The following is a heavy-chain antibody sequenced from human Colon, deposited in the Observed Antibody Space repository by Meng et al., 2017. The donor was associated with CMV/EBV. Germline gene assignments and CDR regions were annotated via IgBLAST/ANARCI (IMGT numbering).Heavy chain of an antibody. V-gene: IGHV3-30*04. CDR1: GFTFSSYA. Sequence: GGSLRLSCAASGFTFSSYAMHWVRQAPGEGLEWVAVIPYDGSNRDYADSVKGRFTISRDNSKNTLYLQMNSLRAEDTAVYYCAKALTGTTRGNWFDPWGQGTLVTVSS. J-gene: IGHJ5*02. CDR3: AKALTGTTRGNWFDP. CDR2: IPYDGSNR. D-gene: IGHD1-7*01.